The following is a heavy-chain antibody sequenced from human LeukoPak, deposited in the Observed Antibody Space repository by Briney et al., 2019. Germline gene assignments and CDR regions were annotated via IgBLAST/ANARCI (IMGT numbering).Heavy chain of an antibody. J-gene: IGHJ4*02. CDR2: IYYSGST. D-gene: IGHD3-3*01. CDR1: GGSISSSSYY. Sequence: SETLSLTCTVSGGSISSSSYYWGWIRQPPGKGLEWIGSIYYSGSTYYNPSLKSRVTISVDTSKNQFSLKLSSVTAADTAVYYCARLGYDFWSGLDYWGQGTLVTVSS. CDR3: ARLGYDFWSGLDY. V-gene: IGHV4-39*01.